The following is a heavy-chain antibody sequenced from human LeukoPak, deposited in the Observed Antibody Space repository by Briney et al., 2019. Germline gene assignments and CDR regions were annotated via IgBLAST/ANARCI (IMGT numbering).Heavy chain of an antibody. CDR3: ARDRTGQQLISRKEYYYMDV. D-gene: IGHD4-11*01. J-gene: IGHJ6*03. Sequence: GGSLRLSCAASGFTFSHYYMSWIRQAPGKGLECVSYISTSDTIYYADSVRGRFTISRDNAKNSLYLQMNSLRAEDTAMYYCARDRTGQQLISRKEYYYMDVWGKGTTVTISS. CDR2: ISTSDTI. V-gene: IGHV3-11*01. CDR1: GFTFSHYY.